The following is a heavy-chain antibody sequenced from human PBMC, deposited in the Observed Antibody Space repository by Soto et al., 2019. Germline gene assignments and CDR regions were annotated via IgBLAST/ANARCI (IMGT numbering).Heavy chain of an antibody. V-gene: IGHV1-8*01. CDR3: ARDGSKIDGYGVQLGY. CDR2: MNPNSGDT. D-gene: IGHD4-17*01. J-gene: IGHJ4*02. CDR1: GYTFTSYD. Sequence: QVQLVQSGAEVKKPGASVKVSCKASGYTFTSYDINWVRQATGQGLEWMGRMNPNSGDTGLAQKFQGRITMTRNTPITTAYMELSRLRSEATAVYYCARDGSKIDGYGVQLGYWGQGTVVTVSS.